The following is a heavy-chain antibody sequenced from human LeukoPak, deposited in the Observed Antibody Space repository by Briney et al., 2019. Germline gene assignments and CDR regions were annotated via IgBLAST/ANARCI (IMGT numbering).Heavy chain of an antibody. CDR3: AKDGVIAARLRLGYYYYGMDV. V-gene: IGHV3-30*18. CDR1: GFTFSSYG. D-gene: IGHD6-6*01. J-gene: IGHJ6*02. CDR2: ISYDGSNK. Sequence: GGSLRLSCAASGFTFSSYGMHWVRQAPGKGLEWVAVISYDGSNKYYADSVKGRFTISRDNSKNTLYLQVNSLRAEDTAVYYCAKDGVIAARLRLGYYYYGMDVWGQGTTVTVSS.